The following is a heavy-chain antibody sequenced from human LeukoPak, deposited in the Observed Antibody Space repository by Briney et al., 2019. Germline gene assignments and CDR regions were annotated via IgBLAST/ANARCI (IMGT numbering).Heavy chain of an antibody. V-gene: IGHV3-7*01. D-gene: IGHD3-3*01. Sequence: GGSLRLSCAASRFSFSYYWMSWVRQAPGKGLEWVANINQDGSEKYYVDSVKGRFTISRDNAKKSLYLQMTSLRAEDTAVYYCARDAEVGTLFGVLSRYNWFDPWGQGALVTVSS. CDR1: RFSFSYYW. CDR3: ARDAEVGTLFGVLSRYNWFDP. J-gene: IGHJ5*02. CDR2: INQDGSEK.